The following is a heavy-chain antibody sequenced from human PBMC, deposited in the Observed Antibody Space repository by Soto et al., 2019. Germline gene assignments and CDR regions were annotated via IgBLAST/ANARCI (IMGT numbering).Heavy chain of an antibody. CDR3: VRDGVGTTVYFGYFDF. CDR2: IRNDGSNI. J-gene: IGHJ4*02. D-gene: IGHD1-26*01. CDR1: GFTFTGYG. V-gene: IGHV3-33*01. Sequence: QVQLMESGGGVVQPGRSLRLSCAASGFTFTGYGMHWVRQAPGKGLEWVAIIRNDGSNIYYGDAVKGRFTISRDNSEDTVYLQMNSLRPEDTAVYYCVRDGVGTTVYFGYFDFWGQGTLVTVSS.